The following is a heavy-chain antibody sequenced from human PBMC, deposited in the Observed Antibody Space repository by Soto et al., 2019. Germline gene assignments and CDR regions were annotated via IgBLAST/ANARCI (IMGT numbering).Heavy chain of an antibody. Sequence: GGSLRLSFSASGFTFSSQPMTWVRQAPGEGLEWVSTINAGGDATWYADSVKGRFTISRDNSKDTVSLQMDSLRVEDTALYYCAKDGSSVTYYHYMDVWAKGTTVTVSS. J-gene: IGHJ6*03. V-gene: IGHV3-23*01. CDR2: INAGGDAT. CDR1: GFTFSSQP. D-gene: IGHD3-10*01. CDR3: AKDGSSVTYYHYMDV.